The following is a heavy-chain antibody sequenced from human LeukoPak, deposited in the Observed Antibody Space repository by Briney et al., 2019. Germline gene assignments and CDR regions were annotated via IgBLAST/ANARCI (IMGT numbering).Heavy chain of an antibody. V-gene: IGHV1-18*01. D-gene: IGHD3-3*01. CDR1: GYTFTSYG. CDR3: ARPYYDFWSGTPHYYYTDV. CDR2: ISAYNGNT. Sequence: ASVKVSCKASGYTFTSYGISWVRQAPGQGLEWMGWISAYNGNTNYAQKLQGRVTMTTDTSTSTAYMELRSLRSDDTAVYYCARPYYDFWSGTPHYYYTDVWGKGTTVTVSS. J-gene: IGHJ6*03.